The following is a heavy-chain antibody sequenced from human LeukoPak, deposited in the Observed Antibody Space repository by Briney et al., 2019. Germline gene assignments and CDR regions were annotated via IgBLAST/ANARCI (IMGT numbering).Heavy chain of an antibody. Sequence: PGGSLRLSCAASGFTFSSYGMHWVRQAPGKGLEWVAFIRYDGSNKYYADSVKGRFTISRDNSKNTLYLQMNSLRAEDTAVYYCAKAGWELLPFDYWGQGTLVTVSS. D-gene: IGHD1-26*01. V-gene: IGHV3-30*02. CDR3: AKAGWELLPFDY. CDR1: GFTFSSYG. J-gene: IGHJ4*02. CDR2: IRYDGSNK.